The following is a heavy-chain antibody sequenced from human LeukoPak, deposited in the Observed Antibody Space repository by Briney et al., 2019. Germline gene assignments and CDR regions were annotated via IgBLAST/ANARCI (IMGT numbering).Heavy chain of an antibody. Sequence: GESLKISCTGSGYIFSNYWIGWVRQMPGKGLEWMGIIFPGDSDTRYSPSFEGHVTISADKSISTTYLQWSSLKASDTAIYFCARHKGIAPDAIGESSNWFDPWGQGTLVTVSS. CDR2: IFPGDSDT. J-gene: IGHJ5*02. CDR3: ARHKGIAPDAIGESSNWFDP. CDR1: GYIFSNYW. D-gene: IGHD6-13*01. V-gene: IGHV5-51*01.